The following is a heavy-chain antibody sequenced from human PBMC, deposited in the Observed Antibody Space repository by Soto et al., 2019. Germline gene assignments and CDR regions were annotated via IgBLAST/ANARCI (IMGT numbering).Heavy chain of an antibody. CDR1: GYTFTGYY. Sequence: GASVKVSCKASGYTFTGYYMHWVRQAPGQGLEWMGWINPNSGGTNYAQKFQGWVTMTRDTSISTAYMELSRLRSDDTAVYYCARRTLKWYPPYYYGMDVWGQGTTVTVSS. J-gene: IGHJ6*02. V-gene: IGHV1-2*04. CDR3: ARRTLKWYPPYYYGMDV. CDR2: INPNSGGT. D-gene: IGHD2-2*01.